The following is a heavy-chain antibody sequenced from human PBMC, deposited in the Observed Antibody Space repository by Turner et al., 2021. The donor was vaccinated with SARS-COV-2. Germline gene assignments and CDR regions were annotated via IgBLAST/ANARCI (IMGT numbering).Heavy chain of an antibody. CDR3: ASQEALVPSYYYYYYGMDV. J-gene: IGHJ6*02. CDR1: GGSISSSSYY. Sequence: QLQLLESGSGLVKPSETLSLTCTASGGSISSSSYYWGWIRQPPGKGLEWIGSIYYSGSTYYNPSLRSRVTISVDTSKNQFSLKLSSVTAADTAVYYCASQEALVPSYYYYYYGMDVWGQGTTVTVSS. V-gene: IGHV4-39*01. D-gene: IGHD3-10*01. CDR2: IYYSGST.